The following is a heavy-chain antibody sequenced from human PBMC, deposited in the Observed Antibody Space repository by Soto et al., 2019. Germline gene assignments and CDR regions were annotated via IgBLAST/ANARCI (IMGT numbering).Heavy chain of an antibody. D-gene: IGHD6-13*01. V-gene: IGHV3-23*01. CDR1: GFTFSSYA. CDR3: AKEGSSWPSRYMDV. CDR2: ISSSGGST. Sequence: GGSLRLSCAASGFTFSSYAMSWVRQAPGKGLEWVSAISSSGGSTYYADSMKGRFTISRDNSKNTLYLQMNSLRAEDTAVYYCAKEGSSWPSRYMDVWGKGTTVTVSS. J-gene: IGHJ6*03.